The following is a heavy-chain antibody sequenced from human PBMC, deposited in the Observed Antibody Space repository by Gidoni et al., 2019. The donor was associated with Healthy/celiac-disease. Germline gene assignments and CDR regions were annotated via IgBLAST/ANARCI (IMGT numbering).Heavy chain of an antibody. CDR3: ARGDSSGWYQ. Sequence: QVQLEQWGAGLLKPAETLSLTCAVYGGSFSVYYWSWIREPPGKGMEWIGEINPSGSTSYNPSLKSRVTISVDTSKNQFSLKLASVTAADTAVYYCARGDSSGWYQWGQGTLVTVSS. CDR1: GGSFSVYY. V-gene: IGHV4-34*01. CDR2: INPSGST. D-gene: IGHD6-19*01. J-gene: IGHJ4*02.